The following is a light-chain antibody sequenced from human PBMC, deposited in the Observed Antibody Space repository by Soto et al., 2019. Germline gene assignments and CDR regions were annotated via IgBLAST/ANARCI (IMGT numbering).Light chain of an antibody. CDR3: LQDYTYYT. CDR1: QGIRND. Sequence: AIQMTQSPSSLSASVGDRVTITCRASQGIRNDLGWYQQKPGRAPKLLIYTASNLQSGVPSRFSGSGSGTEFTLTISSLQHEDFATYYCLQDYTYYTFGHGTKVDIK. V-gene: IGKV1-6*01. J-gene: IGKJ3*01. CDR2: TAS.